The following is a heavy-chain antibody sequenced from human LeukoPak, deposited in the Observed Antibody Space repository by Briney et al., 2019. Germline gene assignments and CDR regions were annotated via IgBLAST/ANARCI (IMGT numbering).Heavy chain of an antibody. Sequence: GGSLRLSCAASGFSFSTYAMHWVRQAPGKGLEWVAVISYDGSNKYQADSVKGRFTISRDNSKNTLYLQMNSLRAEDTAVYYCASHYGDLKFDYWGQGTLVTVSS. CDR3: ASHYGDLKFDY. CDR1: GFSFSTYA. J-gene: IGHJ4*02. D-gene: IGHD4-17*01. CDR2: ISYDGSNK. V-gene: IGHV3-30-3*01.